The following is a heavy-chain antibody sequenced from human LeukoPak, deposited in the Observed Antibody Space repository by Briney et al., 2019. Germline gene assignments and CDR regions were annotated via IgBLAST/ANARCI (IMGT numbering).Heavy chain of an antibody. D-gene: IGHD3-10*01. CDR2: ISYDGSNK. CDR3: ARAGSGSYYRVAFDI. J-gene: IGHJ3*02. CDR1: VFTFSHYG. Sequence: PGGSLRLSCAASVFTFSHYGMHWVRHAPGKGLEWGAVISYDGSNKYYTDSVKGRFTISRDNSKNTLYLQMNSLRAEDTAVYYCARAGSGSYYRVAFDIWGQGTMVTVSS. V-gene: IGHV3-30*03.